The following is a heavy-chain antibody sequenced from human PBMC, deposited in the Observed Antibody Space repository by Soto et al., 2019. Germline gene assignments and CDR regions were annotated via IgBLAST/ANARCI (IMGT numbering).Heavy chain of an antibody. Sequence: QVQLVQSGAEVKKPGASVKVSCKASGYTFTGYYMHWVRQAPGLGLEWMGWINPNSGGTNYAQKFQGWVTMTRDTSISTAYMELSRLRSDDTAVYYCARDRAYGDYEGYYCYGMDVWGQGTTVTVSS. V-gene: IGHV1-2*04. D-gene: IGHD4-17*01. CDR2: INPNSGGT. CDR1: GYTFTGYY. J-gene: IGHJ6*02. CDR3: ARDRAYGDYEGYYCYGMDV.